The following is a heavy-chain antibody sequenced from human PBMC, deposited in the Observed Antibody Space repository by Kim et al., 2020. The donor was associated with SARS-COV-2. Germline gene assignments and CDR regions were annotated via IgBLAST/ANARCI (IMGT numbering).Heavy chain of an antibody. CDR1: GFTFSSYG. D-gene: IGHD3-9*01. CDR3: AKERAASHILTGYYYYYYVMDV. CDR2: ISYDGSNK. J-gene: IGHJ6*02. Sequence: GGSLRLSCVASGFTFSSYGMHWVRQAPGKGLEWVAVISYDGSNKYYADSVKGRFTISRDNSKNTLYLQMNSLRAEDTAVYYCAKERAASHILTGYYYYYYVMDVWGQGTTVTVSS. V-gene: IGHV3-30*18.